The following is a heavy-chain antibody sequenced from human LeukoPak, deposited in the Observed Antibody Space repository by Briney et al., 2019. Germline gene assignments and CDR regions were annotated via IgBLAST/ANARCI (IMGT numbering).Heavy chain of an antibody. CDR2: IIPILGIA. D-gene: IGHD3-10*01. J-gene: IGHJ4*02. CDR3: ASGSYVLFDY. Sequence: SVKVSCTASGGTFNNYTMSWVRQAPGQGLEWMGRIIPILGIANYAQKFQGRVTITADKSTSTVYMQLSSLRSEDTAVYYCASGSYVLFDYWGQGTLVTASS. V-gene: IGHV1-69*02. CDR1: GGTFNNYT.